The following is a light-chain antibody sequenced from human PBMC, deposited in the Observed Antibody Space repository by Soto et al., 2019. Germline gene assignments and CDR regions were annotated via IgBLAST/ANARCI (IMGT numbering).Light chain of an antibody. Sequence: EIVLTQSPATLSLSPGERATLSCRASQSVSSYLAWYQQKPGQAPRLLIYDASNRATGIPARFSGSGSGTDFTLTTSSLEPEDFAVYYCQQQQLRLTFGGGTKVEIK. CDR1: QSVSSY. V-gene: IGKV3-11*01. CDR3: QQQQLRLT. CDR2: DAS. J-gene: IGKJ4*01.